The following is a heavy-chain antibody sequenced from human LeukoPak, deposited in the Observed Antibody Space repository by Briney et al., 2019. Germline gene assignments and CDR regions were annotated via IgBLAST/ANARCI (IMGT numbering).Heavy chain of an antibody. Sequence: GASVKVSYRASGYTFTGYYMHWVRQAPGQGLEWMGWINPNSGGTNYAQKFQGRVTMTRDKSIRTAYMELSRLTSDGTAVYYCARNIWFGESADAFDIWGQGTMVTVSS. CDR1: GYTFTGYY. CDR2: INPNSGGT. V-gene: IGHV1-2*02. J-gene: IGHJ3*02. CDR3: ARNIWFGESADAFDI. D-gene: IGHD3-10*01.